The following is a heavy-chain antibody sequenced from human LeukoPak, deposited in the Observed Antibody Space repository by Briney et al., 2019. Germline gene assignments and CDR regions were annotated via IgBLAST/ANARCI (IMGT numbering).Heavy chain of an antibody. CDR1: GYTFTSYD. D-gene: IGHD3-3*01. Sequence: ASVKVSCKASGYTFTSYDINWVRQATGQGLEWVGWMNPNSGNTGYAQKFQGRVTITRNTSISTAYMELSSLRFEDTAVYYCARAPPIFGVVQAYYYYYMDVWGKGTTVTVSS. V-gene: IGHV1-8*03. J-gene: IGHJ6*03. CDR3: ARAPPIFGVVQAYYYYYMDV. CDR2: MNPNSGNT.